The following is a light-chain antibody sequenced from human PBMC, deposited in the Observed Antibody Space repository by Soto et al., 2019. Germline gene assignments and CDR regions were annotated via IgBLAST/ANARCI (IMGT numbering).Light chain of an antibody. CDR3: QQYNLYAWT. V-gene: IGKV1-5*03. CDR2: KAS. CDR1: QSINSW. Sequence: DIQMTQSPSTLSASVGDRVTITCRASQSINSWLAWYRQKPGKAPKLLIYKASTLESGVPSRFSGSGSGTEFTFTISSLQPDDFATYYCQQYNLYAWTFGQGTKVEIK. J-gene: IGKJ1*01.